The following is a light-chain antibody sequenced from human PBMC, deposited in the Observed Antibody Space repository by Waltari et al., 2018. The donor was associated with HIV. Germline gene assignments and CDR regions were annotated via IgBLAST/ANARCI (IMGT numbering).Light chain of an antibody. Sequence: QSALTQPASVSGSPGQSVNISCTRTSRDVGSNNLVTWYPQHPGKAPKLMIYEVSKRPSGVSNRFSGSKSGNTASLTISGLQAEDEADYYCCSYAGSSTYVFGTGTKVTVL. CDR1: SRDVGSNNL. CDR2: EVS. CDR3: CSYAGSSTYV. V-gene: IGLV2-23*02. J-gene: IGLJ1*01.